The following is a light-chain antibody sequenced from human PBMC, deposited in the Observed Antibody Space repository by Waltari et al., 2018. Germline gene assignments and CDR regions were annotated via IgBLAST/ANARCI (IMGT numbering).Light chain of an antibody. CDR3: QVWDHSSDHVV. CDR1: NIVSKS. CDR2: DDM. Sequence: SYVLTQPPSVSVAPGETATIRCEGNNIVSKSVHWYQQKPGQAPVLVVYDDMNRPSGIPERFSGSISGTPATLTIRRGEVGDEADYYCQVWDHSSDHVVFGGGTKLTVL. J-gene: IGLJ2*01. V-gene: IGLV3-21*01.